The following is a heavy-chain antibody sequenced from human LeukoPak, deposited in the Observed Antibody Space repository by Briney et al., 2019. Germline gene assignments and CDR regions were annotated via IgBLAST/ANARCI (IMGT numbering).Heavy chain of an antibody. J-gene: IGHJ4*02. CDR2: IYYSGST. D-gene: IGHD5-18*01. CDR3: ARGIYSYVNGYFDY. V-gene: IGHV4-39*01. Sequence: SETLSLTCTVSGGSISSSSYYWGWIRQPPGKGLEWIGSIYYSGSTYYNPSLKSRVTISVDTSKNQFSLKLSSVTAADTAVYYCARGIYSYVNGYFDYWGQGTLVTVSS. CDR1: GGSISSSSYY.